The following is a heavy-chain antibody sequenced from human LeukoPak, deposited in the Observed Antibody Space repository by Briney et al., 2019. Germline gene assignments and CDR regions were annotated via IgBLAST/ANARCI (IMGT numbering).Heavy chain of an antibody. J-gene: IGHJ4*02. Sequence: SETLSLTCTVSGGSISSYYWSWIRQPPGKGLEWIGYIYYSGSTDYNPSLKSRVTISVDTPKNQFSLKLSPVTAADTAVYYCARTWGFFDYWGQGTLVTVSS. V-gene: IGHV4-59*01. D-gene: IGHD3-16*01. CDR3: ARTWGFFDY. CDR1: GGSISSYY. CDR2: IYYSGST.